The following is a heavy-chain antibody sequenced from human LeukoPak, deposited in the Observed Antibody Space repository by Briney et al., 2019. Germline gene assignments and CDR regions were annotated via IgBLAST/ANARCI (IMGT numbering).Heavy chain of an antibody. D-gene: IGHD6-19*01. V-gene: IGHV3-30*18. Sequence: GGSLRLSCAASGFTFSSYAMHWVRQAPGKGLEWVAVISYDGSNKYYADSVKGRFTISRDNSKNTLYLQMNSLRAEDTAVYYCVKYRARDRVSGWSSEGYDSWVQGTKVAVSS. J-gene: IGHJ3*02. CDR1: GFTFSSYA. CDR3: VKYRARDRVSGWSSEGYDS. CDR2: ISYDGSNK.